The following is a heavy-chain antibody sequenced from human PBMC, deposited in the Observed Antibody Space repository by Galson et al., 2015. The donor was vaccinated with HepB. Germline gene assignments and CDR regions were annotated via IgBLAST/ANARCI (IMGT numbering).Heavy chain of an antibody. CDR2: ISSSSSYI. D-gene: IGHD6-19*01. CDR3: ARDSPIAVAGKVWNWFDP. CDR1: GFTFSSYS. V-gene: IGHV3-21*01. J-gene: IGHJ5*02. Sequence: SLRLSCAASGFTFSSYSMNWVRQAPGKGLEWVSSISSSSSYIYYADSVKGRFTISRDNAKNSLYLQMNSLRAEDTAVYYCARDSPIAVAGKVWNWFDPWGQGTLVTVSS.